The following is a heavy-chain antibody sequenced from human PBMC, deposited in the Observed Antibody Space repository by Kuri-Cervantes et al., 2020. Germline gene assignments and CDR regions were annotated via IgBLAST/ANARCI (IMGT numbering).Heavy chain of an antibody. Sequence: GESLKISCATSGFTFSSYGMHWVRQAPGKGLEWVAVISYDGSNKYYADSVKGRFTISRDNAKNTLYLQMNSLRAEDTAVYYCARSGSGYADLLKYWGQGTLVTVSS. J-gene: IGHJ4*02. CDR3: ARSGSGYADLLKY. CDR1: GFTFSSYG. V-gene: IGHV3-30*12. CDR2: ISYDGSNK. D-gene: IGHD3-3*01.